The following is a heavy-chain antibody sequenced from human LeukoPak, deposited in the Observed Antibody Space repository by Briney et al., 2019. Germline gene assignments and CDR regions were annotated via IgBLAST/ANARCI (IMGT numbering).Heavy chain of an antibody. CDR2: ISSSTSTI. D-gene: IGHD3-3*01. CDR3: ARHRTIFGVVIIWFDP. J-gene: IGHJ5*02. CDR1: GFTFSTYS. V-gene: IGHV3-48*01. Sequence: PGGSLRLSCAASGFTFSTYSMNWVRQAPGKGLEWVSYISSSTSTIYYADSVKGRFTISRDNAKNSLYLQMNSLRAEDTAVYYCARHRTIFGVVIIWFDPWGQGTLVTVSS.